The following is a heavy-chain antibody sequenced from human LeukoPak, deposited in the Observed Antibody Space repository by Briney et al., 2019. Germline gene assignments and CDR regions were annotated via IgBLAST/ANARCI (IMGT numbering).Heavy chain of an antibody. CDR2: ISGSGGST. CDR3: AKPSSYDFWSGYYLSLDY. Sequence: GGSLRLSCAASGFTFSSYAMSWVRQAPGKGLEWVSAISGSGGSTYYADSVKGRFTISRDNSKNTLYLQMNSLRAEDTAVYYCAKPSSYDFWSGYYLSLDYWGQGTLVTVS. J-gene: IGHJ4*02. CDR1: GFTFSSYA. V-gene: IGHV3-23*01. D-gene: IGHD3-3*01.